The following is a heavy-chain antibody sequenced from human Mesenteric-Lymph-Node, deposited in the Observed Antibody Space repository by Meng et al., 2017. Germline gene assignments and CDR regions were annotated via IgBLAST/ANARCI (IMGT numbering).Heavy chain of an antibody. Sequence: SETLSLTCAVYGGPFSDHYWTWIRQPPGKGLEWIGEINHRGGTYYNPSLKSRVTISVDTSKNQFSLKLSSVTAADTAVYYCARGLVDYWGQGTLVTVSS. V-gene: IGHV4-34*01. J-gene: IGHJ4*02. CDR3: ARGLVDY. CDR2: INHRGGT. CDR1: GGPFSDHY.